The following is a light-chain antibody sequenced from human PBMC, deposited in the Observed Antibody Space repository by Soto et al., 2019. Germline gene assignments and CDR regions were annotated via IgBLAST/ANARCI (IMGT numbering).Light chain of an antibody. Sequence: QSVLTQPPSVSAAPGQKVTISCSGRSSNIGSKYLSWYQPTQGTAPKLLIYDNDKRPSGIPDLFSGSKSGTSATLGISVLQIGDEADYYCETWDLSLSGVVFGGGTKLTVL. V-gene: IGLV1-51*01. J-gene: IGLJ2*01. CDR3: ETWDLSLSGVV. CDR1: SSNIGSKY. CDR2: DND.